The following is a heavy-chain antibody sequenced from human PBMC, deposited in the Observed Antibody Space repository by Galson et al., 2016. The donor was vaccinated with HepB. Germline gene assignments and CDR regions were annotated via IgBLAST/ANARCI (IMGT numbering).Heavy chain of an antibody. V-gene: IGHV4-59*01. CDR2: IYFSGNT. CDR3: ARESDYGFDY. Sequence: ETLSLTCTVSGGSISGYYWSWIRQPPGKGLEWIAYIYFSGNTNYNPSLKSRLSISVDTSKNQFSLKLSSVTAADTAVYYCARESDYGFDYWGQGTLVTVSS. CDR1: GGSISGYY. D-gene: IGHD4-17*01. J-gene: IGHJ4*02.